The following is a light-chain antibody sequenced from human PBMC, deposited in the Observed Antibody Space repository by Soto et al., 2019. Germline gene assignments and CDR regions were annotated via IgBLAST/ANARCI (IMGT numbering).Light chain of an antibody. Sequence: QSALTQPPSASGSPGQSVTISCTGTSSDVGGYHYVSWYQQHPGKAPKLMIYEVSKRPSGVPDRFSGSKSGSTASLSISGLQSEDEADYYCVSYTSTSTLVFGTGTKLTVL. CDR3: VSYTSTSTLV. V-gene: IGLV2-8*01. J-gene: IGLJ1*01. CDR2: EVS. CDR1: SSDVGGYHY.